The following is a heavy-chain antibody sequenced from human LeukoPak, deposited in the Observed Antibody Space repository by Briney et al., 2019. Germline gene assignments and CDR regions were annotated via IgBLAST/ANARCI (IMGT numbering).Heavy chain of an antibody. Sequence: GGSLRLSCAASGFTFSSYWMSWVRQAPGKGLEWVANIKQDGSEKYYVDSVKGRFTISRDNAKNSLYLQMNSLRAEDTAVYYCARHVDYDSSGYFYYYYGMDVWGQGTTVTVSS. D-gene: IGHD3-22*01. J-gene: IGHJ6*02. V-gene: IGHV3-7*01. CDR3: ARHVDYDSSGYFYYYYGMDV. CDR1: GFTFSSYW. CDR2: IKQDGSEK.